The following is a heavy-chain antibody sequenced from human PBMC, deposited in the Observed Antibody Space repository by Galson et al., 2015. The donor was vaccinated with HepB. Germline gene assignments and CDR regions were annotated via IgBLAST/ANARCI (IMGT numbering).Heavy chain of an antibody. Sequence: SVKVSCKASGYTFSSYGISWVRQAPGQGLEWMGWVFPYNGKTIYAQNFQGRVTMTTDTSTNTAYMELRSLRCDDTAVYYCARHRPYGDYYETFDYWGQGSLVAVSS. V-gene: IGHV1-18*01. J-gene: IGHJ4*02. CDR2: VFPYNGKT. CDR3: ARHRPYGDYYETFDY. D-gene: IGHD4-17*01. CDR1: GYTFSSYG.